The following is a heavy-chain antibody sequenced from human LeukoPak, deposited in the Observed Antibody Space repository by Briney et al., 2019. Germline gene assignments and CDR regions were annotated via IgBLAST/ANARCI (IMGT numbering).Heavy chain of an antibody. CDR1: GFTFSPLG. CDR3: ARKVVGGHFDY. Sequence: GGSLRLSCAASGFTFSPLGMNWVRQAPGKGLEWVAVISYDGSNKYYADSVKGRVTISRDNAKNSLHLQMNSLRAEDTAVYYCARKVVGGHFDYWGQGTLVTVSS. D-gene: IGHD2-15*01. CDR2: ISYDGSNK. V-gene: IGHV3-30*03. J-gene: IGHJ4*02.